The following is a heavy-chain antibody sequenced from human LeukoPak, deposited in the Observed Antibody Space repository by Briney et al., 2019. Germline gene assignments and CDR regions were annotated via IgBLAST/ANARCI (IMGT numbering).Heavy chain of an antibody. CDR1: GGSISSYY. CDR2: IYYSGST. D-gene: IGHD3-10*02. Sequence: SETLSLTCAVSGGSISSYYWNWIRQPPGKGLEWIGYIYYSGSTNYNPSLKSRVPISIDTSKNQLSLQLTSVTAADTAVYYCATDVRGLVPYYFDFWGQGTLVTVSS. CDR3: ATDVRGLVPYYFDF. J-gene: IGHJ4*02. V-gene: IGHV4-59*01.